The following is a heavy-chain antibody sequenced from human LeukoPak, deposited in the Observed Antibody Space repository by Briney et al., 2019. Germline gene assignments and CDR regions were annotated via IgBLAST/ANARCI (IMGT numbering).Heavy chain of an antibody. J-gene: IGHJ4*02. D-gene: IGHD3-10*01. CDR3: ARGVAMMVRGVIGPKYYFDY. Sequence: GGSLRLSCAASGFTFSSYSMNWVRQAPGKGLEWVSSISSSSSFIYYADSVKGRFAISRDNAQNSLYLQMNSLRAEDTAVYYCARGVAMMVRGVIGPKYYFDYWGQGTLVTVSS. V-gene: IGHV3-21*01. CDR2: ISSSSSFI. CDR1: GFTFSSYS.